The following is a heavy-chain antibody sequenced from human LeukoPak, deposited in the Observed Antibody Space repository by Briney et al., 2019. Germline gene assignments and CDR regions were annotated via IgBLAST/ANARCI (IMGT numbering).Heavy chain of an antibody. J-gene: IGHJ4*02. CDR3: ARDWGWTTFDS. CDR1: GFTFSSHW. Sequence: GGSLRLSCAASGFTFSSHWMTWVRQAPGKGLEFVANLNQDGNVWNYVDSVRGRFTISRDNAKNSVHLQLNSLRVEDTAVCYCARDWGWTTFDSWGQGTLVAVSS. D-gene: IGHD3-16*01. CDR2: LNQDGNVW. V-gene: IGHV3-7*01.